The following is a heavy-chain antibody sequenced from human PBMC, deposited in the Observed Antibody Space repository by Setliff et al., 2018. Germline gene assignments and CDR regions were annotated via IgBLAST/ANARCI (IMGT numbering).Heavy chain of an antibody. Sequence: GASVKVSCKASGGTFSSYAITWVRQAPGQGLEWMGGIIPIFGTAKYAQKFQGRVTITADQSTRTAYMELSRLRSDDTAVYYCARVRSSSWLVVNWFDPWGQGTLVTVSS. V-gene: IGHV1-69*13. CDR2: IIPIFGTA. J-gene: IGHJ5*02. D-gene: IGHD6-13*01. CDR1: GGTFSSYA. CDR3: ARVRSSSWLVVNWFDP.